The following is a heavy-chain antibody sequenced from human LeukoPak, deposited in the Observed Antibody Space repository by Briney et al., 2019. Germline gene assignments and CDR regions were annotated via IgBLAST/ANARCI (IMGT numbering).Heavy chain of an antibody. V-gene: IGHV3-30*18. CDR3: AKGDYGDYVEYFQH. CDR2: ISYDGSNK. J-gene: IGHJ1*01. D-gene: IGHD4-17*01. Sequence: PGGSLRLSCAASGFTFSSYGMHWVRQAPGKGLEGVAVISYDGSNKYYADSVKGRFTISRDNSKNTLYLQMNSLRAEDTAVYYCAKGDYGDYVEYFQHWGQGTLVTVSS. CDR1: GFTFSSYG.